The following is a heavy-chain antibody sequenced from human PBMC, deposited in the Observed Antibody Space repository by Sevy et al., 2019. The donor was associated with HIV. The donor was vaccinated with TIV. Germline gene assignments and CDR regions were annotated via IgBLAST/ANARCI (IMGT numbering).Heavy chain of an antibody. Sequence: GGSLRLSCVASGFSFSHYWMSWVRQAPGKGLEWVANTNQDGSNKNYVDSVEGRFTISRDNGKNLLYLQMTSLRAEDTAFYHCVRDGSSILYGGYDYSGMDVWGQGTTVTVSS. V-gene: IGHV3-7*03. D-gene: IGHD6-13*01. CDR2: TNQDGSNK. J-gene: IGHJ6*02. CDR1: GFSFSHYW. CDR3: VRDGSSILYGGYDYSGMDV.